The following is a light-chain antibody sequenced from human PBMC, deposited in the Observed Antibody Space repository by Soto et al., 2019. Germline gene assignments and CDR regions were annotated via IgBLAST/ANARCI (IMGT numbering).Light chain of an antibody. CDR1: QSVSRN. CDR3: HHYDNWPLT. Sequence: EIVMTQSPATLSVFPGERVTLSCRASQSVSRNLAWYQQQPGQAPRLLIYGASTRATGIPARFSGSGSGTEFSLTVSSLQSEDFAVYYCHHYDNWPLTFGGGTKVEIK. CDR2: GAS. V-gene: IGKV3-15*01. J-gene: IGKJ4*01.